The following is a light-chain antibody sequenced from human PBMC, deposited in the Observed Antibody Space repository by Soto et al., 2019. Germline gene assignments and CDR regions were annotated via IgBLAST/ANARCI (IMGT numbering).Light chain of an antibody. V-gene: IGKV1-5*03. J-gene: IGKJ1*01. CDR2: KAS. CDR1: KTISRL. Sequence: DIQMPQSPCTLCASVVARVTITWRASKTISRLLAWYQQQPGKAPKLLISKASRLESGVPSRFSGSGSGTDFTLTISRLEPEDFAVYYCQQYGSSGTFGQGTKVDIK. CDR3: QQYGSSGT.